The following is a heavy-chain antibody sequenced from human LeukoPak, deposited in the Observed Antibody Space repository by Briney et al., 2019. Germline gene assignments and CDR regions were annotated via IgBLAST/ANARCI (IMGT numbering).Heavy chain of an antibody. D-gene: IGHD6-13*01. CDR3: ARGKQQLVELDY. J-gene: IGHJ4*02. CDR1: GYSFTSYW. Sequence: GEPLKISCKGSGYSFTSYWIAWARPMPRKGLEWMGIIYPGDSDTRYSPSFQGQVTISADKSISTAYLQWSSLKASDTALYYCARGKQQLVELDYWGQGTLVTVSS. V-gene: IGHV5-51*01. CDR2: IYPGDSDT.